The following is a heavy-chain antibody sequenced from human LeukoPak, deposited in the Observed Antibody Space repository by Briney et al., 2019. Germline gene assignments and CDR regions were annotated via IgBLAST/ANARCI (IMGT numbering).Heavy chain of an antibody. D-gene: IGHD5-12*01. J-gene: IGHJ4*02. Sequence: ASVKVSCKASGYTFTSYGISWVRQAPEQGLEWMGWINTYNGNTNYAQKLQGRVTMTTDTSTSTADMELRSLRSDDTAVYYCARDRPSGYSGYDYLYWGQGTLVTVSS. CDR1: GYTFTSYG. CDR2: INTYNGNT. CDR3: ARDRPSGYSGYDYLY. V-gene: IGHV1-18*01.